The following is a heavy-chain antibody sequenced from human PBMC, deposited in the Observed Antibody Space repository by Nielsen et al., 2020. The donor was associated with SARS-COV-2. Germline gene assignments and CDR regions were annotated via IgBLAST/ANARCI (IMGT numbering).Heavy chain of an antibody. Sequence: GESLKISCAASGFTFSNAWMSWVRQAPGKGLEWVGRIKSKTDGGTTDYAAPVKGRFTISRDDSKNTLYLQMNSLKTEDTAVYYCTTVSQRRYYYYMDVWGKGTTVTVSS. CDR1: GFTFSNAW. D-gene: IGHD6-25*01. V-gene: IGHV3-15*01. J-gene: IGHJ6*03. CDR2: IKSKTDGGTT. CDR3: TTVSQRRYYYYMDV.